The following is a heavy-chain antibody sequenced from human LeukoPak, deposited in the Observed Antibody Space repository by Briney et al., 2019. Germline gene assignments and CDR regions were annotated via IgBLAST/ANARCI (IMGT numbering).Heavy chain of an antibody. D-gene: IGHD3/OR15-3a*01. V-gene: IGHV3-21*04. CDR3: AKDSRDWTYFDF. Sequence: GGSLRLSCAASGFSFSGFGMNWVRQAPGKGLEWVSSISSRSTYMFYEDSLKGRFTISRDNAENSLYLQMNSLRVEDTAVYYCAKDSRDWTYFDFWGQGTLVTVSS. CDR2: ISSRSTYM. CDR1: GFSFSGFG. J-gene: IGHJ4*02.